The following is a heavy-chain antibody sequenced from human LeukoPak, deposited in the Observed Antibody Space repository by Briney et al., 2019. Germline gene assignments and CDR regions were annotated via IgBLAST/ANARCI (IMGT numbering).Heavy chain of an antibody. CDR3: ARARRAAITYYYYYYMDV. D-gene: IGHD2-15*01. CDR1: GFTFRDYY. Sequence: GGSLRLSCAASGFTFRDYYMSWIRQAPGKGLEWVSYISSSGSTIYYADSVKGRFTISRDNAKNSLYLQMNSLRAEDTAVYYCARARRAAITYYYYYYMDVWGKGTTVTVSS. CDR2: ISSSGSTI. J-gene: IGHJ6*03. V-gene: IGHV3-11*01.